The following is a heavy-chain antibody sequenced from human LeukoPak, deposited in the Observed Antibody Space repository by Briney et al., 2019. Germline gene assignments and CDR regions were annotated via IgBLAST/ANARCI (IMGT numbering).Heavy chain of an antibody. Sequence: ASVKVSCKASGYTFTSYGISWVRQAPGQGLEWMGWISAYNGNTNYAQKLQGRVTMTTDTSTSTAYMELRSLRSDDTAVYYCARDFFGYCSSTSCYSFGYWGQGTLVTVS. V-gene: IGHV1-18*01. CDR1: GYTFTSYG. CDR2: ISAYNGNT. J-gene: IGHJ4*02. D-gene: IGHD2-2*03. CDR3: ARDFFGYCSSTSCYSFGY.